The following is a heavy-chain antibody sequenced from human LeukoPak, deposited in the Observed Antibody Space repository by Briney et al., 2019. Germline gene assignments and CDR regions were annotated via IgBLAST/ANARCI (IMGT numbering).Heavy chain of an antibody. Sequence: SVKVSCKASGGTFSSYAISWVRQAPGRGLEWMGGIIPIFGTANYAQKFQGRVTITADKSTSTAYMELSSLRSEDTAVYYCAREVGVDVGIVLMVYARQNWFDPWGQGTLVTVSS. CDR3: AREVGVDVGIVLMVYARQNWFDP. CDR2: IIPIFGTA. V-gene: IGHV1-69*06. D-gene: IGHD2-8*01. J-gene: IGHJ5*02. CDR1: GGTFSSYA.